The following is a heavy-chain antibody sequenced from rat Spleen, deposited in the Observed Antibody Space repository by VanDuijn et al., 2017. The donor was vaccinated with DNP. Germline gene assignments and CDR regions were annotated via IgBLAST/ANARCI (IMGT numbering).Heavy chain of an antibody. CDR1: GFNFSSFS. J-gene: IGHJ2*01. V-gene: IGHV5-46*01. D-gene: IGHD5-1*01. CDR2: ISSTDDFT. Sequence: EVQLVESGGGLVQPGRSLKLSCAASGFNFSSFSMAWVRQSTKGLEWVATISSTDDFTYYRDSVKGRFTISRDDAKSTLYLQMNSLRSEDTATYYFTREGTGTGYFDYWGQGVMVTVSS. CDR3: TREGTGTGYFDY.